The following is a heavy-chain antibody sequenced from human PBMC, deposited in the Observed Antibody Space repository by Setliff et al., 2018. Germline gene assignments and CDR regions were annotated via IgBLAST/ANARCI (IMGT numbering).Heavy chain of an antibody. D-gene: IGHD3-10*01. Sequence: LRLSCAASGFTFSSLWMSWVRQAPGKGLEWVANINQGGGEQFYVDSVKGRFTISRDNAKNSLSLQMNNLRTEDTAVYYCFGAGTCSYWGQGTLVTVSS. J-gene: IGHJ4*02. CDR1: GFTFSSLW. CDR2: INQGGGEQ. CDR3: FGAGTCSY. V-gene: IGHV3-7*01.